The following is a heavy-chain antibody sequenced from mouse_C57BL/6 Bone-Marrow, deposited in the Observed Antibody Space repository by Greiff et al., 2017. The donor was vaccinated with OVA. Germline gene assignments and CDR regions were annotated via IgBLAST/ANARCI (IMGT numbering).Heavy chain of an antibody. D-gene: IGHD4-1*01. CDR1: GYTFTGYW. J-gene: IGHJ2*01. CDR3: ARDWDYLDY. V-gene: IGHV1-9*01. CDR2: ILPGSGST. Sequence: VQLQESGAELMKPGASVKLSCTATGYTFTGYWIEWVKQRPGHGLEWIGEILPGSGSTNYTEKFKGKATFTADTSSNTAYMQLSGLTTEDSAIYYCARDWDYLDYWGQGTTLTVSS.